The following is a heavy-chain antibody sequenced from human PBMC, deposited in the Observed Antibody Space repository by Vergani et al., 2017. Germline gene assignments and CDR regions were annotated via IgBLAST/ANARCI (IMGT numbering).Heavy chain of an antibody. CDR1: GFTFSSYS. Sequence: EVQLVESGGGLVQPGGSLRLSCAASGFTFSSYSMNWVRQAPGKGLEWVSYISSSSSTIYYADSVKGRFTISRDNAKNSLYLQMNSLRDEDTAVYYCARDRIVATRKLNWFDPWGQGTLVTVSS. J-gene: IGHJ5*02. V-gene: IGHV3-48*02. D-gene: IGHD5-12*01. CDR3: ARDRIVATRKLNWFDP. CDR2: ISSSSSTI.